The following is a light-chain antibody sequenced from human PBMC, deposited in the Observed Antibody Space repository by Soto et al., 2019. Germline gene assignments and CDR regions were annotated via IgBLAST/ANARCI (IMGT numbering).Light chain of an antibody. CDR1: SSNVGGYNY. V-gene: IGLV2-11*01. J-gene: IGLJ1*01. CDR2: DVT. Sequence: QSALTQPRSVSGSPGQSVTISCTGTSSNVGGYNYVSWYQQHPGKAPKLMISDVTNRPSGVPDRFSGSKSGNTASLTISGLQPEDEAAYYCCSYAGTYIHYVFGSGTKLTVL. CDR3: CSYAGTYIHYV.